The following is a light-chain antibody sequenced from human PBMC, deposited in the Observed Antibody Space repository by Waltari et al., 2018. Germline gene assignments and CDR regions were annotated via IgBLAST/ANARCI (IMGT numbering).Light chain of an antibody. CDR3: QQHINWPRRT. V-gene: IGKV3-11*01. Sequence: EIVLTQSPCTLSLSTVETATLSCRASQNIATYLSWFQQRPGQPPRHLILDSSYRAADMPARFSGSGAATDYSLTITSLEAEDFGIYYCQQHINWPRRTFGQGARLDI. J-gene: IGKJ5*01. CDR1: QNIATY. CDR2: DSS.